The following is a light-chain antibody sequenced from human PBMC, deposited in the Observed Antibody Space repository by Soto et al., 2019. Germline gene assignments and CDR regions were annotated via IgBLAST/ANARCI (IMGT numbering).Light chain of an antibody. Sequence: DIQRTESRCSLSASGGEEVPLTCLASQSISSYLNWYQRKPGKAPKLLIYAASSLQSGVPSRFSGSGSGTDFTLTISSLQPEDFPTYYCQQSYSTHWTFGQGTKVDIK. CDR1: QSISSY. CDR3: QQSYSTHWT. J-gene: IGKJ1*01. V-gene: IGKV1-39*01. CDR2: AAS.